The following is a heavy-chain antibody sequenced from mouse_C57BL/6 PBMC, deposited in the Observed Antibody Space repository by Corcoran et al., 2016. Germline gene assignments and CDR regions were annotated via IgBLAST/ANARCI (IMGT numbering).Heavy chain of an antibody. CDR3: ARNGNYFDY. J-gene: IGHJ2*01. CDR1: GYTFTDYY. Sequence: EVQLQQSGPELVKPGASVKISCKASGYTFTDYYMNWVKQSHGKSLEWIGDINPNNGGTSYNQKFKGKATLTVDKSSSTAYMELRSLTSEDSAGYNCARNGNYFDYWGQGTTLTVSS. CDR2: INPNNGGT. V-gene: IGHV1-26*01.